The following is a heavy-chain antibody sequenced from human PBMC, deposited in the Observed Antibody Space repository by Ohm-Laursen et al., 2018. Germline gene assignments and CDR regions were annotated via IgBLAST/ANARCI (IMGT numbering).Heavy chain of an antibody. J-gene: IGHJ5*02. D-gene: IGHD6-19*01. V-gene: IGHV1-8*01. CDR1: GYTFTTYD. CDR2: MNPNSGNT. Sequence: ASVKVSCKASGYTFTTYDINWVRQATGQGLEWMGWMNPNSGNTGYAQKFQGRVTMTRSTSISTAYMELSSLKSEDTAVYYCARDLEGQWLVRGDPWGQGTLVTVSS. CDR3: ARDLEGQWLVRGDP.